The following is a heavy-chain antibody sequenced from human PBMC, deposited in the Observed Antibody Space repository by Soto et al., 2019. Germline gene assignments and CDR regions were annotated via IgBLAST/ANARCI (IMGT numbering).Heavy chain of an antibody. CDR3: AREPEIYSSDLRWFDP. J-gene: IGHJ5*02. CDR2: TYYGSKWYN. V-gene: IGHV6-1*01. D-gene: IGHD6-19*01. Sequence: SQTLSLTCAISGDSVSSNSAAWHWIRQSPSRGLEWLGRTYYGSKWYNDYAVSVKSRITINPDTSRNQFSLQLNSVTPEDTAVYYCAREPEIYSSDLRWFDPWGQGTLVTVSS. CDR1: GDSVSSNSAA.